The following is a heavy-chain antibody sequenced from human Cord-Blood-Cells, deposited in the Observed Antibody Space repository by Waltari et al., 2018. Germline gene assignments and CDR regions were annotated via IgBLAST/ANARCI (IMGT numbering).Heavy chain of an antibody. J-gene: IGHJ6*02. CDR1: GGTFSSYA. CDR3: ARALCSSTSCYEGDYYYYYGMDV. D-gene: IGHD2-2*01. Sequence: QVQLVQSGAEVKKPGSSVKVSCKASGGTFSSYAISWVRQATGQGLEWMGGIIPIFGTANYAQKFQGRVTITADESTSTAYMELSSLRSEDTAVYYCARALCSSTSCYEGDYYYYYGMDVWGQGTTVTVSS. V-gene: IGHV1-69*01. CDR2: IIPIFGTA.